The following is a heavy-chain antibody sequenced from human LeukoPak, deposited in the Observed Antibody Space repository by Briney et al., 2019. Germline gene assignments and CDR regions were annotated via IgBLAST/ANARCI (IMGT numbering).Heavy chain of an antibody. Sequence: GESLKISCKGSGYSFTSYWIGWVRQMPGKGLEWMGIIYPGDSDTRYSPSFQGQVTISADKSISTAYLQWSSLKASDTAMYYCARASQNSCGLPAYFDYWGQGTLVTVSS. CDR3: ARASQNSCGLPAYFDY. J-gene: IGHJ4*02. D-gene: IGHD5-18*01. V-gene: IGHV5-51*01. CDR1: GYSFTSYW. CDR2: IYPGDSDT.